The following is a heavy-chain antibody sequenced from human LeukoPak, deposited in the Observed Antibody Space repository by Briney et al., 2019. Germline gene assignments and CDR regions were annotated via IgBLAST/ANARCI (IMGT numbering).Heavy chain of an antibody. CDR1: GGSFSGYY. J-gene: IGHJ5*02. CDR2: INHSGST. CDR3: ARVRRGYCSSTSCYKARFWSLVSWFDP. V-gene: IGHV4-34*01. Sequence: PSETLSLTCAVYGGSFSGYYWSWIRQPPGKGLEWIGEINHSGSTNYNPSLKSRVTISVDTYKNQFSLKLSAVHAAERAVYYCARVRRGYCSSTSCYKARFWSLVSWFDPWGQGTLVTVSS. D-gene: IGHD2-2*02.